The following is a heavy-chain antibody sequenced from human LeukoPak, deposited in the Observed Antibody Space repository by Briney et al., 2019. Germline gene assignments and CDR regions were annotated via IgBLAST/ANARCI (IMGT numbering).Heavy chain of an antibody. CDR1: GGSIGSSSYY. J-gene: IGHJ1*01. D-gene: IGHD4-17*01. CDR2: IYYSGST. Sequence: SETLSLTCTVSGGSIGSSSYYWGWIRQPPGKGLAWIGSIYYSGSTYYNPSLKSRVTISVDKSKNQFSLNLSSVTATDTAVYYCARADYGDYDLRPEYFQHWGQGTLVTVSS. V-gene: IGHV4-39*07. CDR3: ARADYGDYDLRPEYFQH.